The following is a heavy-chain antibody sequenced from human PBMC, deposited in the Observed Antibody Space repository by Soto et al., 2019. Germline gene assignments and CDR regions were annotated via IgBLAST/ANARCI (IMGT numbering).Heavy chain of an antibody. Sequence: GGSLRLSCAAAGFSFNTYEMNWVRQAPGKGLEWVSYISTSGSTIYYADSVKGRFTISRDDGKNSLYLQMNSLRAEDTAVYYCAYGGSCDYWGQGTQVTVSS. V-gene: IGHV3-48*03. CDR3: AYGGSCDY. CDR1: GFSFNTYE. D-gene: IGHD1-26*01. CDR2: ISTSGSTI. J-gene: IGHJ4*02.